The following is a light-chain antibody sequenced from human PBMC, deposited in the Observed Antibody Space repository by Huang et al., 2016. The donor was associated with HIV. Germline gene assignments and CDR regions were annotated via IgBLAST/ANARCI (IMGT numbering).Light chain of an antibody. CDR3: QQFNNWPRM. J-gene: IGKJ1*01. CDR1: QNVSSN. Sequence: EIVMTQSPATLSVSPGERATLSCRASQNVSSNLAWYQQKPGQAPRLLIYGASTRATGIPARFSGSGAGTEFTLTISSLQSKDSAVYYCQQFNNWPRMFGQGTKVEIK. V-gene: IGKV3-15*01. CDR2: GAS.